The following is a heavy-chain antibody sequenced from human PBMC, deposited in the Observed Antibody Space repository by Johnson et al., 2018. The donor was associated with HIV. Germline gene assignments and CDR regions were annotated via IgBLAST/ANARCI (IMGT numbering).Heavy chain of an antibody. J-gene: IGHJ3*02. D-gene: IGHD1-7*01. CDR3: ARVEWELELLGAFDI. V-gene: IGHV3-9*01. Sequence: VQLVESGGGLVQPGRSLRLSCAASGFTFDDYAMHWVRQAPGKGLEWVSGISWNSGSIGYADSVKGRFTISRDNSKNTLYLQMNSLRAEDTAVYYCARVEWELELLGAFDIWGQGTMVTVSS. CDR2: ISWNSGSI. CDR1: GFTFDDYA.